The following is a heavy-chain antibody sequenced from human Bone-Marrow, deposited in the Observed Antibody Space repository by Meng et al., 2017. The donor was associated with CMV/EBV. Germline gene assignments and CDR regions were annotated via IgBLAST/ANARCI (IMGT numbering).Heavy chain of an antibody. J-gene: IGHJ4*02. CDR1: GYSFTSYW. CDR2: IYPGDSDT. Sequence: GESLKISCKGSGYSFTSYWIGWVRQMPGKGLEWMGIIYPGDSDTRYSPSFQGQVTISADKSISTAYLQWSSLKASDTAVYYCARYPRDYGDYMDYWGQGTLVTVSS. CDR3: ARYPRDYGDYMDY. V-gene: IGHV5-51*01. D-gene: IGHD4-17*01.